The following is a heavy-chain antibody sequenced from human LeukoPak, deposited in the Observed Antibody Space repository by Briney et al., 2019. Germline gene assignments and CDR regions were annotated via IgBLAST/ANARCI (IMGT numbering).Heavy chain of an antibody. J-gene: IGHJ4*02. V-gene: IGHV1-2*02. Sequence: VASVQFSCKASGYTFTGYYMHWVRQAPGQGLEWMGWINPNSGGTNYAQKFQGRVTMTRDTSISTAYMELSRLRSDDTAVYYCAREEYSNYNYWGQGTLVTVSS. CDR2: INPNSGGT. CDR3: AREEYSNYNY. D-gene: IGHD4-11*01. CDR1: GYTFTGYY.